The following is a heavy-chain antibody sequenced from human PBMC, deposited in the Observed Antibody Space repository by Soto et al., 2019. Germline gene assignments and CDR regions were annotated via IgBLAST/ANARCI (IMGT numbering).Heavy chain of an antibody. D-gene: IGHD2-21*01. CDR1: GYTFTSYG. CDR2: INAGNDNT. Sequence: ASVKVSCKASGYTFTSYGIHWVRQAPGQRLEWMGWINAGNDNTKYSQKFQGRVTITRDTSASTAYMELSSLRSEDTAVYYCARSSDWYYDDYWGQGTRVTVS. J-gene: IGHJ4*02. CDR3: ARSSDWYYDDY. V-gene: IGHV1-3*01.